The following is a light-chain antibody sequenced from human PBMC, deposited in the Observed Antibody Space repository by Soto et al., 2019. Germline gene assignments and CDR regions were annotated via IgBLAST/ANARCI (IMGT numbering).Light chain of an antibody. V-gene: IGLV2-14*01. CDR2: DVS. Sequence: QSALTQPASVSGSPGQSITISCTGTSSDVGGYNYVSWYQQHPGKAPQLMIYDVSNRPSGVSNRFSGSKSGNTASLTISGLQAEDEADYYFSSYTSSSTVVFGGGTKLTVL. CDR3: SSYTSSSTVV. CDR1: SSDVGGYNY. J-gene: IGLJ2*01.